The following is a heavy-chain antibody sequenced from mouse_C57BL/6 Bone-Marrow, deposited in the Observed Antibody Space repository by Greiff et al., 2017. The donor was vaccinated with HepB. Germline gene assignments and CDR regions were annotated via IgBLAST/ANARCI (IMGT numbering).Heavy chain of an antibody. D-gene: IGHD4-1*01. J-gene: IGHJ2*01. Sequence: DVMLVESGGGLVQPGGSLSLSCAASGFTFTDYYMSWVRQPPGKALEWLGFIRNKANGYTTEYSASVKGRFTIFRDNSQSILYLQMNALRAEDSATYYCARYKTGPLDYWGQGTTLTVSS. V-gene: IGHV7-3*01. CDR1: GFTFTDYY. CDR3: ARYKTGPLDY. CDR2: IRNKANGYTT.